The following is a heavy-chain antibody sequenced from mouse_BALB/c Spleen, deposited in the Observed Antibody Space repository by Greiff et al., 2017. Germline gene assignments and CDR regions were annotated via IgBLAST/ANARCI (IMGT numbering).Heavy chain of an antibody. Sequence: VQLVESGGGLVKPGGSLKLSCAASGFTFSSYAMSWVRQSPEKRLEWVAEISSGGSYTYYPDTVTGRFTISRDNAKNTLYLEMSSLRSEDTAMYYCARVYDYEDYAMDYWGQGTSVTVSS. D-gene: IGHD2-4*01. CDR2: ISSGGSYT. J-gene: IGHJ4*01. V-gene: IGHV5-9-4*01. CDR1: GFTFSSYA. CDR3: ARVYDYEDYAMDY.